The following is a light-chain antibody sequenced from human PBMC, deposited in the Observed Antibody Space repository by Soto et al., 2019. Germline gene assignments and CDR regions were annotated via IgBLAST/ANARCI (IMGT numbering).Light chain of an antibody. Sequence: QSALTQPASVSGSPGQSITISCTGTSSDVGGYNYVSWYQQHPGKAPKLMIYEVSNRPSGVSNRFSGSKSGNTASLTISGLQAEDEADYYCSSHTSSSTPYVFGTVTKVTVL. CDR3: SSHTSSSTPYV. CDR1: SSDVGGYNY. V-gene: IGLV2-14*01. CDR2: EVS. J-gene: IGLJ1*01.